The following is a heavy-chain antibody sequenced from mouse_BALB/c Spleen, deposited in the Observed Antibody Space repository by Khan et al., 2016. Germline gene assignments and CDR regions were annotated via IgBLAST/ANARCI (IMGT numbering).Heavy chain of an antibody. Sequence: EVQLQESGPGLVKPSQSLSLTCTVTGYSITSDYAWNWIRQFPGNKLEWMGYISYSGSPSYNPSLKSRISITRDTSKNQFFLQLNSVTTEDTATYYCARWDGNYIYWDFDVWGAGTTVTVSS. D-gene: IGHD2-1*01. CDR2: ISYSGSP. V-gene: IGHV3-2*02. CDR1: GYSITSDYA. J-gene: IGHJ1*01. CDR3: ARWDGNYIYWDFDV.